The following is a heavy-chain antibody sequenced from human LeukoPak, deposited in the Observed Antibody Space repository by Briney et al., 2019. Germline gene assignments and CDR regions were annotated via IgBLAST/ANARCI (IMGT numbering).Heavy chain of an antibody. D-gene: IGHD5-12*01. CDR1: GGSISSYY. CDR3: ARTPLGYSGYDGSLDY. V-gene: IGHV4-4*07. CDR2: IYTSGST. J-gene: IGHJ4*02. Sequence: SETLSLTCTVSGGSISSYYWSWIRQPAPPGQEWIGRIYTSGSTNYNPSLKIRITMSVDTSKNQFSLRLSSVTAADTAVYYCARTPLGYSGYDGSLDYWGQGTLVTVSS.